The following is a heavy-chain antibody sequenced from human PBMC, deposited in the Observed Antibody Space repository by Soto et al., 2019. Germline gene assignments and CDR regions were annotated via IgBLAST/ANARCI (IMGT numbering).Heavy chain of an antibody. Sequence: QVQLVESGGGVVQPGRSLRLSCAASGFIFSGYAMHWVRQAPGKGLEWVAVISYDGNTKYYADSVKGRFTVSRDNSKNTLYVQMNNLSAEDTAMYYCAKETSAYEIDYWGLGTLVTVSS. CDR1: GFIFSGYA. D-gene: IGHD5-12*01. CDR3: AKETSAYEIDY. V-gene: IGHV3-30-3*01. J-gene: IGHJ4*02. CDR2: ISYDGNTK.